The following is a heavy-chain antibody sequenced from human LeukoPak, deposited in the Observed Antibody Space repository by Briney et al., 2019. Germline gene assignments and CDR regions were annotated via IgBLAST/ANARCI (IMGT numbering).Heavy chain of an antibody. CDR1: GFTFSSYE. J-gene: IGHJ4*02. CDR2: ISSSASTI. D-gene: IGHD2-15*01. CDR3: AKTLGYCSGGSCYSGVIDY. Sequence: GGSLRLSCAASGFTFSSYEMNWVRQAPGKGLEWISYISSSASTIYYADSVKGRFTISRDNAKNSLYLQMNSLRAEDTAVYYCAKTLGYCSGGSCYSGVIDYWGQGTLVTVSS. V-gene: IGHV3-48*03.